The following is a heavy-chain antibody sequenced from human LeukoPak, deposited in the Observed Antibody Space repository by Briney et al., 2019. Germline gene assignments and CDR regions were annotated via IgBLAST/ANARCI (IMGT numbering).Heavy chain of an antibody. V-gene: IGHV4-39*07. Sequence: PSETLSLTCSVPGHTISSNNYYWGWIRQPPGKGLEWIGEINHSGSTNYNPSLKSRVTISVDTSKNQFSLKLSSVTAADTAVYYCARLMVRYYYYYMDVWGKGTTVTVSS. D-gene: IGHD5-18*01. CDR3: ARLMVRYYYYYMDV. CDR1: GHTISSNNYY. CDR2: INHSGST. J-gene: IGHJ6*03.